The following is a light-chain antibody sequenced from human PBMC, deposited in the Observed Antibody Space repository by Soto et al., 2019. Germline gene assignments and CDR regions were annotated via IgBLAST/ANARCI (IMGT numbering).Light chain of an antibody. CDR3: TSYTTISTLVL. V-gene: IGLV2-14*01. CDR1: SSDVGGYNF. J-gene: IGLJ2*01. Sequence: QSALTQPASVSGSPGQSITISCTGTSSDVGGYNFVSWYQQHPGKAPKLIIYGVSNRPSGVSNRFSGSKSGNTASLTISGLQAEDEGNYYCTSYTTISTLVLFGGGTQLTVL. CDR2: GVS.